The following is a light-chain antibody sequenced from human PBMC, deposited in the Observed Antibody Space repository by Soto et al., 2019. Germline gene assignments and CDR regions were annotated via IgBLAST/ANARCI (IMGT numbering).Light chain of an antibody. CDR2: EVS. J-gene: IGLJ2*01. V-gene: IGLV2-8*01. Sequence: QSALTQPPSASGSPGQSVTISCTGTSSDVGDYNYVSWYQQHPGKAPKLMIYEVSKWPSGVPDRFSGSKSGNTASLTVSGLQAEDEADYYCSSYAGSNNFVFGGGTKLTVL. CDR3: SSYAGSNNFV. CDR1: SSDVGDYNY.